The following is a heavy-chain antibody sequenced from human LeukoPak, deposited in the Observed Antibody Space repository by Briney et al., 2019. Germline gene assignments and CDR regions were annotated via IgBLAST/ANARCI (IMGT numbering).Heavy chain of an antibody. V-gene: IGHV3-11*01. D-gene: IGHD6-19*01. CDR1: GFTFSDYY. J-gene: IGHJ6*02. CDR3: ARGRWLVHPYYYYYYGMDV. CDR2: ISSSGSTI. Sequence: GGSLRLSCAASGFTFSDYYMSWIRQAPGKGLEWVSYISSSGSTIYYADSVKGRFTISRDNAKNSLYLQMNSLRAEDTAVYYCARGRWLVHPYYYYYYGMDVWGQGTTVTVSS.